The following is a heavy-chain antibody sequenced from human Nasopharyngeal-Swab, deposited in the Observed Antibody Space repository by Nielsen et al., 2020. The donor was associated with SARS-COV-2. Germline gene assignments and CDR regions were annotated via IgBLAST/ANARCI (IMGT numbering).Heavy chain of an antibody. D-gene: IGHD2-21*01. Sequence: SETLSLTCAVYGASFSVYDWSWIRQSPGKGLEWIGEINHSGSTKHNPSLKSRVTLSLDTSKNQFSLKLSSVTAADTAVYYCASGGGEGPYYYYYGMDVWGQGTTVTVSS. V-gene: IGHV4-34*01. CDR1: GASFSVYD. J-gene: IGHJ6*02. CDR2: INHSGST. CDR3: ASGGGEGPYYYYYGMDV.